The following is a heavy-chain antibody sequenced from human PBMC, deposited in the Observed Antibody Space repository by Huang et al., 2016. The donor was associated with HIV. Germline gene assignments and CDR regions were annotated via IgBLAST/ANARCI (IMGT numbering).Heavy chain of an antibody. V-gene: IGHV1-24*01. CDR3: AAGYDTYYDI. J-gene: IGHJ3*02. CDR2: FAPEQGET. D-gene: IGHD2-21*01. CDR1: GYTLTELS. Sequence: QVQLVQSGAEVKKPGASVKVSCKVSGYTLTELSIHWVRQAPGKGREWRGGFAPEQGETIYAKNVQGRVTMTADTSTDTAYMELHRLRPEDTAVYYCAAGYDTYYDIWGQGTMVIASS.